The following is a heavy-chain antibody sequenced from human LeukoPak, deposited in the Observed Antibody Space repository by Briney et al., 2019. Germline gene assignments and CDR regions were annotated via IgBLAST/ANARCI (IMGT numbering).Heavy chain of an antibody. D-gene: IGHD3-22*01. J-gene: IGHJ4*02. CDR2: ISSSSSYI. Sequence: GGSLRLSCAASGFPFSSYTMNWVRQAPGKGLEWVSSISSSSSYIYYADSVKGRFTISRDNAKNSLYLQMNSLRAEDTAVYYCATDYYDSSGYLPHFDYWGQGTLVTVSS. CDR1: GFPFSSYT. CDR3: ATDYYDSSGYLPHFDY. V-gene: IGHV3-21*01.